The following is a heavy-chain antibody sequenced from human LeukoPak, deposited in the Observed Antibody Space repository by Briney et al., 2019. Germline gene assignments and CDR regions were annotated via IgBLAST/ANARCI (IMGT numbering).Heavy chain of an antibody. CDR2: IYYSGST. Sequence: SETLSLTCTVSGGSISSYCWSWIRQPPGKALEWIGYIYYSGSTNYNPSLKSRVTISVDTSKNQFSLKLSSVTAADTAVYYCARGGGVTVTIFDYWGQGTLVTVSS. CDR3: ARGGGVTVTIFDY. J-gene: IGHJ4*02. D-gene: IGHD4-17*01. V-gene: IGHV4-59*01. CDR1: GGSISSYC.